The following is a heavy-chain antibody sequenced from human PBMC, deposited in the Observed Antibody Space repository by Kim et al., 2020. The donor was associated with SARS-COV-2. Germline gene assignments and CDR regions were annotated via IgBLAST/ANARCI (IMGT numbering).Heavy chain of an antibody. Sequence: GGSLRLSCSASGFTFSDYAMSWFRQAPGKGLEWLGFVRNKAYGATTQYAASVRGRLTISRDDSEGISYLHMSSPKTEDTAVYYCTSGGGSGRCFFDYWG. CDR1: GFTFSDYA. CDR2: VRNKAYGATT. J-gene: IGHJ4*03. D-gene: IGHD3-10*01. V-gene: IGHV3-49*03. CDR3: TSGGGSGRCFFDY.